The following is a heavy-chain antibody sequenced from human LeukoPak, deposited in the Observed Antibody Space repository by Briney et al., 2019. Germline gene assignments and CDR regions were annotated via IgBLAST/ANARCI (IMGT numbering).Heavy chain of an antibody. V-gene: IGHV3-11*04. CDR2: ISSSGSTI. J-gene: IGHJ4*02. CDR3: ARVGYSSSWSPSDY. CDR1: GFTFSDYF. Sequence: GGSLRLSCAASGFTFSDYFMTWIRQAPGKGLEWVSYISSSGSTIYYADSVKGRFTISRDNAKNSLYLQMNSLRAEDTAVYYRARVGYSSSWSPSDYWGQGALVTVSS. D-gene: IGHD6-13*01.